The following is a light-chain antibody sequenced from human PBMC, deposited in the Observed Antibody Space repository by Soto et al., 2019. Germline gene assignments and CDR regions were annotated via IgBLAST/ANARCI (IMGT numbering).Light chain of an antibody. CDR2: AAS. J-gene: IGKJ1*01. CDR1: QSISNH. Sequence: DIQVTQSPSSLSASGRDRITITCRASQSISNHLNWYQQKPGKGPNLLIYAASSLQRGVPSRFSGSGSGRDFVLTISSLQPEDSATYYCQQSYGTPWTFGQGTKVDIK. V-gene: IGKV1-39*01. CDR3: QQSYGTPWT.